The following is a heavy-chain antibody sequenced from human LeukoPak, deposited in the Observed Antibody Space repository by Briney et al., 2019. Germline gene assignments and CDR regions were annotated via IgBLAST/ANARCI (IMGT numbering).Heavy chain of an antibody. CDR1: GFTFRSHG. CDR3: ARDLSGSYSVDY. V-gene: IGHV3-30-3*01. D-gene: IGHD3-10*01. CDR2: ISYDGSKK. J-gene: IGHJ4*02. Sequence: GGSLRLSCAASGFTFRSHGMHWVRQAPGKGLEWAAVISYDGSKKDYADSVKGRSTISRDSSKNTVYLQMNSLRTEDTAFYYCARDLSGSYSVDYWGQGTLVTVSS.